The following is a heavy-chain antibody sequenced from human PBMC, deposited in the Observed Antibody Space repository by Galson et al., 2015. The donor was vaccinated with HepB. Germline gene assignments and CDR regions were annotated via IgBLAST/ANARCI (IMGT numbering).Heavy chain of an antibody. D-gene: IGHD3-3*02. J-gene: IGHJ4*02. Sequence: SLRLSCAASGFTFSSYDLYWVRQAPGKGLEWVAVISYDGSKTYADSVKGRFTISRDNSKSTLYLHMNSLRFEDTSMYYCARVRISNLDYWGQGTLVTVSS. CDR1: GFTFSSYD. CDR3: ARVRISNLDY. V-gene: IGHV3-30-3*01. CDR2: ISYDGSK.